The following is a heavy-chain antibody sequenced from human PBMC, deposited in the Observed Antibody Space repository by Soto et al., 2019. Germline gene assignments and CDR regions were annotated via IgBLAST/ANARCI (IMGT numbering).Heavy chain of an antibody. Sequence: QAQLVQSGAEVKRPGASVKVSCRASGYTFTTHYIHWVRQAAGQGPECLGFINPYGGSTNYPQKFPGRVTMTRETSTSTVYMELSSLRSEDTAVHYCARVKYLSSSVWGGFDCWGQGTLVTVSS. CDR1: GYTFTTHY. CDR2: INPYGGST. CDR3: ARVKYLSSSVWGGFDC. D-gene: IGHD6-6*01. V-gene: IGHV1-46*01. J-gene: IGHJ4*02.